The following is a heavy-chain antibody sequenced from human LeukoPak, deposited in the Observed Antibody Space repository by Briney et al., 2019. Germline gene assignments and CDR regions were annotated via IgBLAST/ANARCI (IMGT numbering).Heavy chain of an antibody. J-gene: IGHJ5*02. CDR1: GYTFTSYG. V-gene: IGHV1-18*01. D-gene: IGHD3-10*01. Sequence: ASVKVSCKASGYTFTSYGISWVRQAPGQGLEWMGWISAYNGNTNYAQKLQGRVTMTTDTSTSTAYMELGSLRSDDAAVYYCARVGITMVRGVTDWFDPWGQGTLVTVSS. CDR3: ARVGITMVRGVTDWFDP. CDR2: ISAYNGNT.